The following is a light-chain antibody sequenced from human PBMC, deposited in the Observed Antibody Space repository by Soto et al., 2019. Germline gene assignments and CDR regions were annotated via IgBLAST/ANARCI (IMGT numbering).Light chain of an antibody. CDR2: DVS. CDR1: SSDVGAYTY. CDR3: TSYTSNSTPYV. J-gene: IGLJ1*01. V-gene: IGLV2-14*01. Sequence: QSALTQPASVSGSPGQSITISCTGTSSDVGAYTYVSWYQKHPGKAPKLMIYDVSNRPSGVSNRFSGSKSGNTAFLIISGLQAEDEADYYCTSYTSNSTPYVFGGGTKLTVL.